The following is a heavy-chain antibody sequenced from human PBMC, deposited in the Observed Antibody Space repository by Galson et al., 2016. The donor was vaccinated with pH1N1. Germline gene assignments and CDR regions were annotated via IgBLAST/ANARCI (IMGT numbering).Heavy chain of an antibody. CDR3: AHSLYGDYVGWFDP. CDR1: GFSLSTSGVG. J-gene: IGHJ5*02. Sequence: PALVKPTQTLTLTCTFSGFSLSTSGVGVGWIRQPPGKALEWLALIYWNDDKRYSPSLKIRLTITKDTSKNQVVLTMTNMDPVDTATYYCAHSLYGDYVGWFDPWGQGTLVTVSS. CDR2: IYWNDDK. V-gene: IGHV2-5*01. D-gene: IGHD4-17*01.